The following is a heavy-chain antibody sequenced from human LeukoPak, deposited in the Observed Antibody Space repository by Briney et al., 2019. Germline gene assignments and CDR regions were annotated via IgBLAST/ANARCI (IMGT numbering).Heavy chain of an antibody. Sequence: SETLSLTCAVYGGSFSGYYWSWIRQPPGKGLEWIGEINHSGSTNYNPSLKSRGTISVDTSKNQFSLKLSSVTAADTAVYYCARGRAETAYYDFWSGYYTGIYSGYDYGGYFDYWGQGTLVTVSS. V-gene: IGHV4-34*01. CDR1: GGSFSGYY. CDR2: INHSGST. J-gene: IGHJ4*02. CDR3: ARGRAETAYYDFWSGYYTGIYSGYDYGGYFDY. D-gene: IGHD3-3*01.